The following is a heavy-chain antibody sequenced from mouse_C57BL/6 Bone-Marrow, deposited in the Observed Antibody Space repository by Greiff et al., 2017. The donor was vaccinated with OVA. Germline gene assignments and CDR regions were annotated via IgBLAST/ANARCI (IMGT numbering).Heavy chain of an antibody. D-gene: IGHD2-5*01. CDR2: INPSSGYT. Sequence: QVQLKESGAELARPGASVKMSCKASGYTFTSYTMHWVKQRPGQGLEWIGYINPSSGYTKYNQKFKDKATLTADKSSSTAYMQLSSLTSEDSAVYYCATYISNYTLYFDVWGTGTTVTVSS. J-gene: IGHJ1*03. V-gene: IGHV1-4*01. CDR3: ATYISNYTLYFDV. CDR1: GYTFTSYT.